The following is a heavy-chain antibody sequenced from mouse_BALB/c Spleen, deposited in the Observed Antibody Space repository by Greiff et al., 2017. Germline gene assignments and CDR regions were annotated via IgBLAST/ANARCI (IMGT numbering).Heavy chain of an antibody. CDR3: ARGGTYGNYWYFDV. D-gene: IGHD2-1*01. Sequence: EVKLMESGPELVKPGASVKISCKASGYTFPDYNMHWVKQSHGKSLEWIGYIYPYNGGTGYNQKFKSKATLTVDNSSSTAYMELRSLTSEDSAVYYCARGGTYGNYWYFDVWGAGTTVTVSS. V-gene: IGHV1S29*02. J-gene: IGHJ1*01. CDR1: GYTFPDYN. CDR2: IYPYNGGT.